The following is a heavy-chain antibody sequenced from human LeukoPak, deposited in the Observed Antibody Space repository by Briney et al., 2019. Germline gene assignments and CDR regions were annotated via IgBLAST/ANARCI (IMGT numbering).Heavy chain of an antibody. V-gene: IGHV5-51*01. CDR1: GYSFTSYW. J-gene: IGHJ4*02. Sequence: GESLKISCKGSGYSFTSYWIGWVRQMPGKGLEWMGIIYPGDSDTRYSPSFQGQVTISADKSISTAYLQWSSLKASDTAMYYCARDRSLEWLSPPPYFDYWGQGTLVTVSS. CDR2: IYPGDSDT. CDR3: ARDRSLEWLSPPPYFDY. D-gene: IGHD3-3*01.